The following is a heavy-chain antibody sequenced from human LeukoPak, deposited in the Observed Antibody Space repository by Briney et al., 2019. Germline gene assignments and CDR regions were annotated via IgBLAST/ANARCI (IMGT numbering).Heavy chain of an antibody. CDR3: ARASREVSSWYGNGQQYYFDY. J-gene: IGHJ4*02. D-gene: IGHD6-13*01. CDR1: GFTFSSYG. Sequence: GGSLRLSCAASGFTFSSYGMHWVRQAPGKGLEWVAVIWYDGSNKYYADSVKGRFTISRDNSKNTLYLQMNSLRAEDTAVYYCARASREVSSWYGNGQQYYFDYWGQGTLVTVSS. V-gene: IGHV3-33*08. CDR2: IWYDGSNK.